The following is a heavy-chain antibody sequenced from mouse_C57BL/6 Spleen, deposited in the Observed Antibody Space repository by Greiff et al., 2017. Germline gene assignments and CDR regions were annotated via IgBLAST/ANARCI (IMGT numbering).Heavy chain of an antibody. J-gene: IGHJ4*01. V-gene: IGHV1-81*01. CDR1: GYTFTSYG. Sequence: VKLQESGAELARPGASVKLSCKASGYTFTSYGISWVKQRTGQGLEWIGEIYPRSGNTYYNEKFKGKATLTADKSSSTAYMELRSLTSEDSAVYFCARYHDYDGYAMDYWGQGTSVTVSS. D-gene: IGHD2-4*01. CDR2: IYPRSGNT. CDR3: ARYHDYDGYAMDY.